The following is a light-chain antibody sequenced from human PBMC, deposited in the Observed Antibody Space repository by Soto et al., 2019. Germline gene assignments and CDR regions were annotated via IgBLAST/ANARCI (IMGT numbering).Light chain of an antibody. CDR1: SSDVGGYNY. CDR2: DVS. Sequence: QSALTQPASVSGSPGQSINISCTGTSSDVGGYNYVSWYQHHPGKAPKLIIYDVSNRPSGVSNPFSGSKSGNTASLTISGLQPEDEADYYCSSDTTSNTRQIVFGTGTKLTVL. CDR3: SSDTTSNTRQIV. V-gene: IGLV2-14*03. J-gene: IGLJ1*01.